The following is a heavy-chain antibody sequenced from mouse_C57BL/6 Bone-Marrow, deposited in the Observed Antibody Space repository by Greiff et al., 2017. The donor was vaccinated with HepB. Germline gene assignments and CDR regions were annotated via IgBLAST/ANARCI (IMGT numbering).Heavy chain of an antibody. CDR2: ISSGGSYT. D-gene: IGHD2-10*01. Sequence: EVQGVESGGDLVKPGGSLKLSCAASGFTFSSYGMSWVRQTPDKRLEWVATISSGGSYTYYPDSVKGRFTISRDNAKNTLYLQMSSLKSEDTAMYYCARHDLLFDYWGQGTTLTVSS. V-gene: IGHV5-6*01. CDR3: ARHDLLFDY. J-gene: IGHJ2*01. CDR1: GFTFSSYG.